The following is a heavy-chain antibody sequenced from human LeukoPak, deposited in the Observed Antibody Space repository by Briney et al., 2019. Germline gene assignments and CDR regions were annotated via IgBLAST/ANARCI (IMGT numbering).Heavy chain of an antibody. J-gene: IGHJ4*02. CDR1: GFTFSSSS. D-gene: IGHD3-10*01. Sequence: GGSLRLSCAASGFTFSSSSMSWVRQAPGKGLEWVSAISGSGGSTYYADSVKGRFTISRDNSKNTLYLQMNNLRAEDTAVYYCAKTRGSGPFDYWGQGTLVTVSS. V-gene: IGHV3-23*01. CDR2: ISGSGGST. CDR3: AKTRGSGPFDY.